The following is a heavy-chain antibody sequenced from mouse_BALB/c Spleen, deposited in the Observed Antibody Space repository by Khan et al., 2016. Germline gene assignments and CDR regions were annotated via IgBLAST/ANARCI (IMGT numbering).Heavy chain of an antibody. CDR2: IYPYNGGT. Sequence: VQLQQSGPELVKPGASVKISCKASGYTFTDYNMHWVKQSHGKSLEWIGYIYPYNGGTGYNQKFKSKSTLSVENFSSTAYIYLRSLTAEDSAVYYCAREGNWACDYWGQGTTLTVSS. D-gene: IGHD4-1*01. J-gene: IGHJ2*01. CDR3: AREGNWACDY. CDR1: GYTFTDYN. V-gene: IGHV1S29*02.